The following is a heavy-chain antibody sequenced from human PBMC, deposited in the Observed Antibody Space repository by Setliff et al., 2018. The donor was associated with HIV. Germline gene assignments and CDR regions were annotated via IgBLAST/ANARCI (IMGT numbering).Heavy chain of an antibody. CDR3: ARGGLVVVDATSDVFQH. D-gene: IGHD2-15*01. Sequence: KASETLSLTCTVSGDSISSDDYYWRWTRQPAGKGLEWIGRIYSSGSTTYNPSFKSRVTMSVDTSKNQFPLKLTSVTAADTALYYCARGGLVVVDATSDVFQHWGQGTLVTVSS. CDR1: GDSISSDDYY. J-gene: IGHJ1*01. CDR2: IYSSGST. V-gene: IGHV4-61*02.